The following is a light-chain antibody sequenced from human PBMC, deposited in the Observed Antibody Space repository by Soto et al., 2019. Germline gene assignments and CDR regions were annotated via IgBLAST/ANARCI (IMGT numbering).Light chain of an antibody. Sequence: QSALTQPASVSGSPGQSITISCTGTSSDVGSYNLVSWYQQHPGKAPKLMIYEGSKRPSGVSNRFSGSKSGNTASLTISGLQAEGEADYYCCSYAGSSTFPYVFGTGTKVNVL. V-gene: IGLV2-23*03. CDR3: CSYAGSSTFPYV. J-gene: IGLJ1*01. CDR1: SSDVGSYNL. CDR2: EGS.